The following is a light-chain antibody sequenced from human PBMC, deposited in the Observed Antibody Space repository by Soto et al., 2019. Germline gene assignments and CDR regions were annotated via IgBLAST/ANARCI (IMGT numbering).Light chain of an antibody. Sequence: IVVTQSPGTVSLYTGERATLSCRASQSVSSSYLAWYQQKPGQAPRLLIYGASSRATGIPDRFSGSGSGTDFTLTISRLEPEDFAVYYCQQYASSPRTFGQGTKVDI. V-gene: IGKV3-20*01. CDR1: QSVSSSY. J-gene: IGKJ1*01. CDR2: GAS. CDR3: QQYASSPRT.